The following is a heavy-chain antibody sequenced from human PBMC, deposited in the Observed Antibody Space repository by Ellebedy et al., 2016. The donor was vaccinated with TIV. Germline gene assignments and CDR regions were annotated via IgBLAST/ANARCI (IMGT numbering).Heavy chain of an antibody. CDR3: ASNYATYYDILTGYVFDY. Sequence: GESLKISXAASGFIFGSYGMHWVRQAPGKGLEWAALISYDGNKTDYADSVKGRFTISRDNSKNTLYLQMNSLRAEDTAVYYCASNYATYYDILTGYVFDYWGQGTLVTVSS. CDR1: GFIFGSYG. CDR2: ISYDGNKT. J-gene: IGHJ4*02. V-gene: IGHV3-30-3*01. D-gene: IGHD3-9*01.